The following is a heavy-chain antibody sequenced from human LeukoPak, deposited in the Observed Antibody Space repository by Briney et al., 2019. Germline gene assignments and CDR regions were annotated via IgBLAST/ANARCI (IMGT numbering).Heavy chain of an antibody. CDR3: ARGGSGEYPGAFDI. V-gene: IGHV4-34*01. CDR2: INHSGST. CDR1: GGSFSGYY. J-gene: IGHJ3*02. D-gene: IGHD6-6*01. Sequence: SETLSLTCAAYGGSFSGYYWSWIRQPPGKGLEWIGEINHSGSTNYNPSLKSRVTISVDTSKNQFSLKLSSVTAADTAVYYCARGGSGEYPGAFDIWGQGTMVTVSS.